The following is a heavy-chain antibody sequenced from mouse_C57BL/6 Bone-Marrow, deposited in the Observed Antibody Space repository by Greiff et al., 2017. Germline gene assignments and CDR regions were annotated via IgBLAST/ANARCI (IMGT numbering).Heavy chain of an antibody. CDR2: IDPNSGGT. Sequence: QVQLQQPGAELVKPGASVKLSCKASGYTFTSYWMHWVKQRPGRGLGWIGRIDPNSGGTKYNEKFKSKATLTVDKPSSTAYMQLSSLTSEDSAVYYCAATTVVARYAMDYWGQGTSVTVSS. V-gene: IGHV1-72*01. J-gene: IGHJ4*01. D-gene: IGHD1-1*01. CDR1: GYTFTSYW. CDR3: AATTVVARYAMDY.